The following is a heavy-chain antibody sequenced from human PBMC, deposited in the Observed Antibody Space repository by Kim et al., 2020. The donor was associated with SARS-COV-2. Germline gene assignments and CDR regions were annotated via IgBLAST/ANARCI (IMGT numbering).Heavy chain of an antibody. CDR2: ISAYNGNT. CDR1: GYTFTSYG. V-gene: IGHV1-18*04. Sequence: ASVKVSCKASGYTFTSYGISWVRQAPGQGLEWMGWISAYNGNTNYAQKLQGRVTMTTDTSTSTAYMELRSLRSDDTAVYYCARDAVDTAMVNHFDYWGQGTLVTVSS. J-gene: IGHJ4*02. CDR3: ARDAVDTAMVNHFDY. D-gene: IGHD5-18*01.